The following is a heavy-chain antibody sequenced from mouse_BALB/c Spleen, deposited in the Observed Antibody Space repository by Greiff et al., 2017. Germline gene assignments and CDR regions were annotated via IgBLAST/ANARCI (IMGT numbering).Heavy chain of an antibody. D-gene: IGHD3-3*01. Sequence: QVQLQQPGAELVKPGASVKLSCKASGYTFTSYWMHWVKQRPGQGLEWIGEINPSNGRTNYNEKFKSKATLTVDKSSSTAYMQLSSLTSEDSAVYYCARRGTAVVNYFDYWGQGTPVTGS. J-gene: IGHJ2*01. CDR2: INPSNGRT. CDR3: ARRGTAVVNYFDY. CDR1: GYTFTSYW. V-gene: IGHV1S81*02.